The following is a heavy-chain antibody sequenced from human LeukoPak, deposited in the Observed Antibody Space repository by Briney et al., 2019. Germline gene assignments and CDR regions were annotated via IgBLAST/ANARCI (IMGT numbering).Heavy chain of an antibody. CDR2: IYYSGST. V-gene: IGHV4-59*01. CDR1: GGSISAYY. Sequence: SGTLSLTCTVSGGSISAYYWSWIRQPPGKGLEWIGYIYYSGSTNYNPSLKSRVTISVDTSKNQFSLKLSSVTAADTAVYYCARAPYRDDAFDIWGQGTMVTVSS. D-gene: IGHD3-16*02. J-gene: IGHJ3*02. CDR3: ARAPYRDDAFDI.